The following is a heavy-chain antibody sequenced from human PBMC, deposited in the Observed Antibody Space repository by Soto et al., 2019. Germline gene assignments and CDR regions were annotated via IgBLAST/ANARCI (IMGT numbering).Heavy chain of an antibody. CDR3: ARLLITMVQGVIPSDGCFDT. Sequence: PGESLKISCKGSGYSFITYWIGWVRQMPGKGLEWMAMIYPADSETRYSPSFQGHVTISADKSISTAYLQWSSLKASDTAIYYCARLLITMVQGVIPSDGCFDTWGQGTLVTVSS. CDR2: IYPADSET. CDR1: GYSFITYW. V-gene: IGHV5-51*01. D-gene: IGHD3-10*01. J-gene: IGHJ5*02.